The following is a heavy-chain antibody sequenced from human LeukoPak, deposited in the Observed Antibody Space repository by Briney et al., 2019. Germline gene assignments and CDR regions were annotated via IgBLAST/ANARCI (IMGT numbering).Heavy chain of an antibody. V-gene: IGHV1-69*05. CDR1: GGTFSSYG. D-gene: IGHD5-18*01. CDR3: ARDWDTGNGY. J-gene: IGHJ4*02. CDR2: IIPIFGTA. Sequence: SVKVSFKASGGTFSSYGISRVRQAPGQGPGWMGRIIPIFGTANYAQKFQGRVTITTDESTSTAYMELSSLRSEDTAVYYCARDWDTGNGYWGQGTLVTVSS.